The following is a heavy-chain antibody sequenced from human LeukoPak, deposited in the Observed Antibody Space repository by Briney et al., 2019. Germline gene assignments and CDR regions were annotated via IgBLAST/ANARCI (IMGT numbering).Heavy chain of an antibody. V-gene: IGHV4-39*01. D-gene: IGHD4-11*01. CDR3: ARRTVTTWGVDY. J-gene: IGHJ4*02. CDR2: IYYSGST. CDR1: GGSISSSSYY. Sequence: PSQTLSLTCTVSGGSISSSSYYWGWIRQPPGKGLEWIGSIYYSGSTYYNPSLKSRVTISVDTSKNQFSLKLSSVTAADTAVYYCARRTVTTWGVDYWGQGTLVIVSS.